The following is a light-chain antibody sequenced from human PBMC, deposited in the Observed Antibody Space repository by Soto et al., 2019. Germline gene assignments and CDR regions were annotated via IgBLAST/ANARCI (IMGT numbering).Light chain of an antibody. Sequence: QSVLTQPASVSGCPGQSITISCTGTSSDVGGYNYVSWYQHHPGKAPKLMIYDVTNRPSGVSNRFSGSKSGNTASLTISGLQAEDEADYYCTSYTTSSPYLVFGGGTKLTVL. V-gene: IGLV2-14*03. J-gene: IGLJ3*02. CDR1: SSDVGGYNY. CDR3: TSYTTSSPYLV. CDR2: DVT.